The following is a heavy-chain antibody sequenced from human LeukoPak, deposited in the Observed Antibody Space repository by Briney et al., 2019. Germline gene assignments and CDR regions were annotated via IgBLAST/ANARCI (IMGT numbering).Heavy chain of an antibody. J-gene: IGHJ4*02. Sequence: PSETLSLTCTVSGGSISSSSYYWGWIRQPPGKGLEWIGSIYYSGSTYYNPSLKSRVTISVDTSKNQFSLKLSSVTAADTAVYYCARDSSSWFGATDYWGQGTLVTVSS. V-gene: IGHV4-39*02. CDR2: IYYSGST. D-gene: IGHD3-10*01. CDR3: ARDSSSWFGATDY. CDR1: GGSISSSSYY.